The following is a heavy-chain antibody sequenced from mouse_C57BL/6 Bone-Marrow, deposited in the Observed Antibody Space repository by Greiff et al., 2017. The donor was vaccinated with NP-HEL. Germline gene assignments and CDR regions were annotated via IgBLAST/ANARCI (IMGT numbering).Heavy chain of an antibody. Sequence: EVQLQQSGPVLVKPGASVKMSCKASGYTFTDYYMNWVKQSHGKSLEWIGVINPYNGGTSYNQKFKGKATLTVDKSSSTAYKELNSLTSEDSAVYYCAREGSYFDYWGQGTTLTVSS. CDR2: INPYNGGT. J-gene: IGHJ2*01. V-gene: IGHV1-19*01. CDR3: AREGSYFDY. CDR1: GYTFTDYY.